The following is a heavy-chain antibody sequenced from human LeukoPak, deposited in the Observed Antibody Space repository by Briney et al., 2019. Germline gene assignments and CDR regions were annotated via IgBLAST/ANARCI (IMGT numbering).Heavy chain of an antibody. CDR1: GFTFSNYS. J-gene: IGHJ4*02. CDR2: ISSSSSYI. Sequence: GGSLRLSCAASGFTFSNYSMNWVRQAPGKGLEWVSSISSSSSYIYYADSVKGRFTISRDNAKNSLNLQMNSLRAEDTAVYYCARFNGSGSSFDYWGQGTLVTVSS. D-gene: IGHD3-10*01. CDR3: ARFNGSGSSFDY. V-gene: IGHV3-21*01.